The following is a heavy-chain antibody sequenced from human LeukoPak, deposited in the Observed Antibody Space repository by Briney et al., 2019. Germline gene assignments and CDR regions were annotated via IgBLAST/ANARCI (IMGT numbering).Heavy chain of an antibody. CDR3: ARAPGGLDYYYYGMDV. D-gene: IGHD1-26*01. Sequence: GASVKVSCKASGYTFTNYGITWVRQAPGQGLEWMGWISAYNGNTNYAQKLQGRVTMTTDTSTSTAYMDLRSLRSDDTAVYYCARAPGGLDYYYYGMDVWGQGTTVTVSS. CDR2: ISAYNGNT. CDR1: GYTFTNYG. J-gene: IGHJ6*02. V-gene: IGHV1-18*01.